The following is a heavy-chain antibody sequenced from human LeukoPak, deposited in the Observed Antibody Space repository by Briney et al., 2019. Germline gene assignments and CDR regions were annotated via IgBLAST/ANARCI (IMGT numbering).Heavy chain of an antibody. CDR3: ARDQNVDTAVDYYGMDV. CDR1: GFTFSSYS. D-gene: IGHD5-18*01. Sequence: GGSLRLSCAASGFTFSSYSMNWVRQAPGKGLEWASYISSSSSTIYYADSVKGRFTISRDNAKNSLYLQMNSLRAEDTAVYYCARDQNVDTAVDYYGMDVWGQGTTVTVSS. CDR2: ISSSSSTI. V-gene: IGHV3-48*01. J-gene: IGHJ6*02.